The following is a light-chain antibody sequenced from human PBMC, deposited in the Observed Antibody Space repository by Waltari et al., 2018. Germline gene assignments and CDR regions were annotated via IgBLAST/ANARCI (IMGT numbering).Light chain of an antibody. CDR1: GSDVGSYNL. CDR3: CSFATNSIVI. CDR2: EVN. V-gene: IGLV2-23*02. J-gene: IGLJ2*01. Sequence: QSALTQPASVSGSPGQSITISCSGTGSDVGSYNLVSWYQQHPGKAPKLIIYEVNMRRSGVSVRCSGSKSGVTASLTISGLKAEDEAVYFCCSFATNSIVIFGGGTKLTVL.